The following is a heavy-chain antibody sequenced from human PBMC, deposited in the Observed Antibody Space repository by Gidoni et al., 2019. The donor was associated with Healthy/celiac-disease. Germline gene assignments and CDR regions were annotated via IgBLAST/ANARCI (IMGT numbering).Heavy chain of an antibody. J-gene: IGHJ6*02. D-gene: IGHD6-13*01. CDR2: INHSGST. Sequence: QVQLQQWGAGLLKPSETLSLTCAVYGGSFSGYYWSWIRQPPGKGLEWIGEINHSGSTNYNPSLKSRVTISVDTSKNQFSLKLSSVTAADTAVYYCARGVIAAAAPYYYYGMDVWGQGTTVTVSS. CDR3: ARGVIAAAAPYYYYGMDV. CDR1: GGSFSGYY. V-gene: IGHV4-34*01.